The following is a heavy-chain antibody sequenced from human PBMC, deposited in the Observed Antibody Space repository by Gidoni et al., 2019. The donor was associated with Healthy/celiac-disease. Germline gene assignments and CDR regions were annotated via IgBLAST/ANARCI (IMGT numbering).Heavy chain of an antibody. CDR1: GFTVSSNY. V-gene: IGHV3-53*01. CDR3: AMGTYGYSYYYGMDV. CDR2: IYSGGST. J-gene: IGHJ6*02. Sequence: EVQLVESGGGLIQPGGSLRLSCAASGFTVSSNYMSWVRQAPGKGLEWVSVIYSGGSTYYADSVKGRFTISRDNSKNTLYLQMNSLRAEDTAVYYCAMGTYGYSYYYGMDVWGQGTTVTVSS. D-gene: IGHD5-18*01.